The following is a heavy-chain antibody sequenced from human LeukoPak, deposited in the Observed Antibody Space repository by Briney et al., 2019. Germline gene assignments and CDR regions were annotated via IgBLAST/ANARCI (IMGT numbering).Heavy chain of an antibody. V-gene: IGHV3-15*01. CDR3: TKVKWTAFDI. CDR2: IKSKTDGGTI. CDR1: GLTFTDAW. D-gene: IGHD2-8*01. J-gene: IGHJ3*02. Sequence: GGSLRLSCAASGLTFTDAWMIWVRQAPGKGLEWVGRIKSKTDGGTIDYAAPVKGRFTISRDDSKDTVFLQMNSLKTEDTAVYYCTKVKWTAFDIWGQGTMVTVSS.